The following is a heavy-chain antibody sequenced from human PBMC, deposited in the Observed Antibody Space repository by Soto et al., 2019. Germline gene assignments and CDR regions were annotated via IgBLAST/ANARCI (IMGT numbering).Heavy chain of an antibody. J-gene: IGHJ4*02. V-gene: IGHV4-34*01. CDR3: ASLNGGRFLDKGDY. Sequence: QVQLHQWGAGLLKPSETLSLTCGVYNGSFMGYYWTWVRQPPGKGLEWIGEINHFGSPNYNPSLKSRGAISIDPAKHQFSLGPRSLTAAETAVYFRASLNGGRFLDKGDYWGQGILVTVSS. CDR1: NGSFMGYY. D-gene: IGHD3-3*01. CDR2: INHFGSP.